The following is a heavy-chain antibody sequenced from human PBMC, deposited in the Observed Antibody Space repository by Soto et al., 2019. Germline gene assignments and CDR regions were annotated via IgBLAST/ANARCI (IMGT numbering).Heavy chain of an antibody. V-gene: IGHV4-31*01. CDR3: ARRTLVFCSCGSCLEPFLAF. Sequence: NLPDTYTVSAGSIRSGGYYWSWLRQPPVKGLEWIGYIYYSGSTYYNPSLKSQVTISVDTSKNKFSLRLSSVTTADTAVYYSARRTLVFCSCGSCLEPFLAFRGQGTLVIGSS. J-gene: IGHJ1*01. CDR1: AGSIRSGGYY. D-gene: IGHD2-15*01. CDR2: IYYSGST.